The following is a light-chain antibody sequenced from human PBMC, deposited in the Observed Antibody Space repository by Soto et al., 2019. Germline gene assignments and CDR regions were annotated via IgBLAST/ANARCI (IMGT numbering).Light chain of an antibody. CDR2: GAS. CDR3: LQANSFPLT. J-gene: IGKJ4*01. V-gene: IGKV1-12*01. CDR1: QGISTW. Sequence: IQMTHAPSSVSASVLYRVTITFRASQGISTWLAWYQQKPGKAPKLLIYGASSLQSGVPSRFSGSGSGTDFTLTISSLQPEDFATYYCLQANSFPLTFGGGTKVDIK.